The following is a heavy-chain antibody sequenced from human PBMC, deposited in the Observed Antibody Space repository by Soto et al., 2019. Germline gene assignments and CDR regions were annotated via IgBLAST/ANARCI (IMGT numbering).Heavy chain of an antibody. D-gene: IGHD5-18*01. V-gene: IGHV1-3*04. Sequence: QVQLVQSGAEVKKPGASVKVSCKASGYTFTRNVIHWMRQAPGQRLEWMGWINTGNDNLKYSQKFQGRVIITMDTSASTAYMELSSLRAEDTVVYYCAREEVDGYTRFDYWGQGTLVTVSS. CDR3: AREEVDGYTRFDY. CDR1: GYTFTRNV. J-gene: IGHJ4*02. CDR2: INTGNDNL.